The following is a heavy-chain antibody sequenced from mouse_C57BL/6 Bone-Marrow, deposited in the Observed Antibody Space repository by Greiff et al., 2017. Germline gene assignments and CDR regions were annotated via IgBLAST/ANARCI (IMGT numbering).Heavy chain of an antibody. CDR3: ARPLDSSGYGY. V-gene: IGHV1-76*01. J-gene: IGHJ2*01. CDR1: GYTFTDYY. Sequence: VQLQQSGAELVRPGASVKLSCKASGYTFTDYYINWVKQRPGQGLEWIARIYPGSGNTYYNEKFKGKATLTAEKSSSTAYMQLSSLTSEDSAVYFCARPLDSSGYGYWGQGTTLTVSS. CDR2: IYPGSGNT. D-gene: IGHD3-2*02.